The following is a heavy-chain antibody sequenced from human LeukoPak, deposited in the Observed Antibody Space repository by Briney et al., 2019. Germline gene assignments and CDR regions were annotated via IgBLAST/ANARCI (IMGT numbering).Heavy chain of an antibody. CDR1: GGSFSGYY. CDR2: INHSGST. J-gene: IGHJ6*02. D-gene: IGHD3-3*01. V-gene: IGHV4-34*01. Sequence: PSETLSLTCAVYGGSFSGYYWSWIRQPPGKGLESIGEINHSGSTNYNPSLKSRVTISVDTSKNQFSLKLSSVTAADTAVYYCARGRFLTYDFWSGYLSYYGMDVWGQGTTVTVSS. CDR3: ARGRFLTYDFWSGYLSYYGMDV.